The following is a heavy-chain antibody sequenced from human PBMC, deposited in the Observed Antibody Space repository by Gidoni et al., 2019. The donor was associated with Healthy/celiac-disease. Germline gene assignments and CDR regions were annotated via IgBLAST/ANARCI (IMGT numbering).Heavy chain of an antibody. CDR2: IIPIFGTA. J-gene: IGHJ5*02. D-gene: IGHD2-2*01. CDR1: GGTFSSYA. CDR3: ARDKGGCSSTSCSHWFDP. Sequence: QVQLVQSGAEVKKPGSSVKVSCKASGGTFSSYAISWVRQAPGQGLEWMGGIIPIFGTANYAQKFQGRVTITADKSTSTAYMELSSLRSEDTAVYYCARDKGGCSSTSCSHWFDPWGQGTLVTVSS. V-gene: IGHV1-69*06.